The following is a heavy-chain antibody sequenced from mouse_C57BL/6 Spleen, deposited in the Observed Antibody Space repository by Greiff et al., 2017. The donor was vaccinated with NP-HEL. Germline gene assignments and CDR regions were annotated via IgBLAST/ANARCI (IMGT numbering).Heavy chain of an antibody. CDR2: INPNNGGT. D-gene: IGHD1-1*01. Sequence: VQLQQSGPELVKPGASVKISCKASGYTFTDYYMNWVKQSHGKSLEWIGDINPNNGGTSYNQKFKGKATLTVDKSSSTAYMELRSLTSEDSAVYYCARWDYYYGSSCEGTDYWGQGTTLTVSS. J-gene: IGHJ2*01. V-gene: IGHV1-26*01. CDR1: GYTFTDYY. CDR3: ARWDYYYGSSCEGTDY.